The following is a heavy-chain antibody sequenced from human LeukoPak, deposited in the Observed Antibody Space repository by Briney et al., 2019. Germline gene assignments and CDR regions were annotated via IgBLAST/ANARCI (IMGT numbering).Heavy chain of an antibody. V-gene: IGHV3-33*01. Sequence: QPGRSLRLSCAASGFTFSSYAMHWVRQAPGKGLEWVAVIWYDGSNENYADSVRGRFTVSRDNSKNTLYLHMNSVRAEDTAVYYCARVAMSDSSGYCDYWGQGALVTVSS. J-gene: IGHJ4*02. D-gene: IGHD3-22*01. CDR3: ARVAMSDSSGYCDY. CDR2: IWYDGSNE. CDR1: GFTFSSYA.